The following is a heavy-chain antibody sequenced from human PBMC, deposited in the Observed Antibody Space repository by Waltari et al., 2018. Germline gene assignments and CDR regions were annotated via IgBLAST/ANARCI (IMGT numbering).Heavy chain of an antibody. D-gene: IGHD3-10*01. CDR1: GGSFSGYY. CDR3: ARGIGGHYYGSGIPRWFDP. Sequence: QVQLQQWGAGLLKPSETLSLTCAVYGGSFSGYYWSWIRQPPGKGLEWMGEINHSGRTNYTPSLKSRVTISVDTSKNQFSLKLSSVTAADTAVYYCARGIGGHYYGSGIPRWFDPWGQGTLVTVSS. CDR2: INHSGRT. V-gene: IGHV4-34*01. J-gene: IGHJ5*02.